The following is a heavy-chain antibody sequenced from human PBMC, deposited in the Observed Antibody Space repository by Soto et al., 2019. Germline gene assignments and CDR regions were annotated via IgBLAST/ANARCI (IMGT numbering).Heavy chain of an antibody. V-gene: IGHV1-69*06. CDR3: ATAHSSVWYVFDY. Sequence: QVQLVQSGAEVRKPGSSVQVSCKASGDSFSTLGINWVRQAPGQGLEWMGGIIPMFGKGRYAERFQGRATLNADKSTSTAYMELSSLRSDDTAVYYCATAHSSVWYVFDYGGQGSLVTVSS. CDR1: GDSFSTLG. J-gene: IGHJ4*02. D-gene: IGHD6-19*01. CDR2: IIPMFGKG.